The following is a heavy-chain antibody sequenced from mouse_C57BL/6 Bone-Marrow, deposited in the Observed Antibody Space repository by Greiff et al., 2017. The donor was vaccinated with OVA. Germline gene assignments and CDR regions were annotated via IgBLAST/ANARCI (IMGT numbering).Heavy chain of an antibody. Sequence: EVQLQQSGAELVRPGASVKLSCTASGFNIKDDYMHWVKQRPEQGLEWIGWIDPENGDTEYASKFQGKATITADTSSNTAYLQLSSLTSEDTAVYYCTTDGYYRRFAYWGQGTLVTVSA. CDR1: GFNIKDDY. V-gene: IGHV14-4*01. D-gene: IGHD2-3*01. CDR2: IDPENGDT. CDR3: TTDGYYRRFAY. J-gene: IGHJ3*01.